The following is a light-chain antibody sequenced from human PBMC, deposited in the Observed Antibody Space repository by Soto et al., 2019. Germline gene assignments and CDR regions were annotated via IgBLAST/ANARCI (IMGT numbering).Light chain of an antibody. CDR2: AAS. CDR3: HQYDPTQLS. CDR1: QSISTNS. Sequence: EFVLTQSPGTVSLSAGERATLSCRASQSISTNSLAWYQQKPGQAPRLLIYAASSRATGIPDRFAGSGSATDFTIPISSLEPEDYAVYFCHQYDPTQLSFGGGTKVGMK. V-gene: IGKV3-20*01. J-gene: IGKJ4*01.